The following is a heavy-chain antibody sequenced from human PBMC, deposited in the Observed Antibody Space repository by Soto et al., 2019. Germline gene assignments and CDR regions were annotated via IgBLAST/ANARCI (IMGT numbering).Heavy chain of an antibody. D-gene: IGHD3-22*01. CDR3: AKDGLYSSYAFDL. CDR2: ISLDGINQ. Sequence: QVQLVESGGGVVQPGRSLRLSCAASGFIFSSYAMHWVRQAPGKGLEWVAVISLDGINQFYADSVRGRFTISRDNSKNTLFLQMDSLKAEDAAVYYCAKDGLYSSYAFDLWGQGTLVTVAS. J-gene: IGHJ3*01. CDR1: GFIFSSYA. V-gene: IGHV3-30*18.